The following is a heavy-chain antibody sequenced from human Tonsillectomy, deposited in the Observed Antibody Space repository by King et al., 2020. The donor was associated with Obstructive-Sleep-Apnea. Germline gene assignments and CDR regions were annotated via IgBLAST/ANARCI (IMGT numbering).Heavy chain of an antibody. V-gene: IGHV3-30-3*01. Sequence: VQPVESGGGVVQPGRSLRLSCSASGFTFATYAMHWVRQAPGKGLEWVALISYDGINTYYADSVKGRFTISRDNSNNTLFLQMNSLRAEDTSLYYCTRDIGDFWGQGTLVTVSS. CDR1: GFTFATYA. CDR2: ISYDGINT. D-gene: IGHD2-15*01. CDR3: TRDIGDF. J-gene: IGHJ4*02.